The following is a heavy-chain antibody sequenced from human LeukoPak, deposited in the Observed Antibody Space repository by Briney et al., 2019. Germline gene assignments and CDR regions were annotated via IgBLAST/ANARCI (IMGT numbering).Heavy chain of an antibody. CDR2: INPNSGGT. J-gene: IGHJ4*02. V-gene: IGHV1-2*02. CDR1: GYTFTGYY. D-gene: IGHD3-10*01. CDR3: AREPMVRGVPFLDHTDY. Sequence: GASVKVSCKASGYTFTGYYMHWVRQAPGQGLEWMGWINPNSGGTNYAQKFQGRVTMTRDTSISTAYMELSRLRSDDTAVYYCAREPMVRGVPFLDHTDYWGQGTLVTVSS.